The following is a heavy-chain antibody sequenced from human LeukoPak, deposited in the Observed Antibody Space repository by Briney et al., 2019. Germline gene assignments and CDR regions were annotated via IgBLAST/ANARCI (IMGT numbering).Heavy chain of an antibody. CDR2: IYYSGST. D-gene: IGHD5-18*01. CDR3: ARHEEGYSYLYYFDY. CDR1: GGSISSSSYY. Sequence: SEXLSLTCTVSGGSISSSSYYWGWIRQPPGKGLEWIGSIYYSGSTYYNPSLKSRVTISVDTSKNRFSLKLSSVTAADTAVYYCARHEEGYSYLYYFDYWGQGTLATVSS. V-gene: IGHV4-39*01. J-gene: IGHJ4*02.